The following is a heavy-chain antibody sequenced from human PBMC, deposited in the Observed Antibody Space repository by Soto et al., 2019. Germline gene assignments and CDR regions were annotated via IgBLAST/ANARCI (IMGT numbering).Heavy chain of an antibody. D-gene: IGHD3-10*01. CDR3: AADVLLWFGEWTMDV. Sequence: GASVKVSCKASGFTFTSSAVQWVRQARGQRLEWIGWIVVGSGNTNYAQKFQERVTITRDMSTSTAYMELSSLRSEDTAVYYCAADVLLWFGEWTMDVWGQGTTVTVSS. CDR2: IVVGSGNT. J-gene: IGHJ6*02. CDR1: GFTFTSSA. V-gene: IGHV1-58*01.